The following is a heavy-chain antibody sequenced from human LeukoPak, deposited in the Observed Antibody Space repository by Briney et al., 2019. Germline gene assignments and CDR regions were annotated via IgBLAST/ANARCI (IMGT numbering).Heavy chain of an antibody. CDR2: IKQDGSEK. V-gene: IGHV3-7*01. J-gene: IGHJ4*02. CDR3: ARAVYDSSGLGNY. D-gene: IGHD3-22*01. CDR1: GFTLSSYW. Sequence: GGSLRLSCAASGFTLSSYWMSWVRQAPGKGLEWVANIKQDGSEKNYVDSVKGRFTISRDNAKNSLYLQMNSLRAEDMAVYYCARAVYDSSGLGNYWGQGTQVTVSS.